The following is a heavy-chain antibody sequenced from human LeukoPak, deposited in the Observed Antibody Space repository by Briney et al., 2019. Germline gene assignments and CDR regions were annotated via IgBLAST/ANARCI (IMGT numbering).Heavy chain of an antibody. CDR3: ARGSRRHYDGSGYYFGEFDY. CDR2: VYYSGSG. J-gene: IGHJ4*02. D-gene: IGHD3-22*01. CDR1: DDSIKSHF. Sequence: SETLSLTCTVSDDSIKSHFWTWIRQPPGRGLEWIGYVYYSGSGSSNPSLKSRLTMSVDTSKSQFYLNLNSVTTADTAMYYCARGSRRHYDGSGYYFGEFDYWGQGILVTVSS. V-gene: IGHV4-59*11.